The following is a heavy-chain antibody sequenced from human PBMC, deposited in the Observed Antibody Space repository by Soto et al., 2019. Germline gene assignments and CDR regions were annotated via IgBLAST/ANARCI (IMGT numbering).Heavy chain of an antibody. D-gene: IGHD2-2*01. V-gene: IGHV3-23*01. J-gene: IGHJ6*02. CDR3: AKDRGVVVPAAIPMRSMDV. CDR1: GFTFSSYA. CDR2: ISGSGGST. Sequence: GGSLRLSCAASGFTFSSYAMSWVRQAPGKGLEWVSAISGSGGSTYYADSVKGRFTISRDNSKNTLYLQMNSLRAEDTAVYHCAKDRGVVVPAAIPMRSMDVWGQGTTVTVSS.